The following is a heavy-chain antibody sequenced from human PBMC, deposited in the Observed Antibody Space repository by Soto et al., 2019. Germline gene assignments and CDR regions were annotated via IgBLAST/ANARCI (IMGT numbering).Heavy chain of an antibody. Sequence: SETLSLTCTVSGGSISTYYWTWIRQPPGKGLEWIGYIYYSGSTNYNPSLKSRVTISEDTSKKQFSLKLNSVTAADTAVYYCARGGGYSNPYNFDYWGQGTLVTVSS. V-gene: IGHV4-59*01. CDR1: GGSISTYY. D-gene: IGHD5-18*01. CDR2: IYYSGST. J-gene: IGHJ4*02. CDR3: ARGGGYSNPYNFDY.